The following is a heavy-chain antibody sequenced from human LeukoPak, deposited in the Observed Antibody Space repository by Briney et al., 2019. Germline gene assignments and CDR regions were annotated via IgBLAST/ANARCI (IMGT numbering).Heavy chain of an antibody. J-gene: IGHJ6*03. CDR1: GGSISSYY. V-gene: IGHV4-4*07. CDR3: ARGATVVTPDYYYYMDV. Sequence: TSETLSLTCTVSGGSISSYYWSWIRQPAGKGLEWIGRIYTSGSTNYNPSLKSRVTMSVDTSKNQFSLKLSSVTAADTAVYYCARGATVVTPDYYYYMDVWGKGTTVTISS. CDR2: IYTSGST. D-gene: IGHD4-23*01.